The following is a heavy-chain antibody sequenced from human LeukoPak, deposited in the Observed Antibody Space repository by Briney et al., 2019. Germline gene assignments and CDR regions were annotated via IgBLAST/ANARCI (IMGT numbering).Heavy chain of an antibody. CDR3: ARDRGITMVRGPLGV. V-gene: IGHV1-18*01. D-gene: IGHD3-10*01. J-gene: IGHJ6*02. CDR2: ISAYNGST. CDR1: GHTFTSYG. Sequence: GASVKVSCKASGHTFTSYGISWVRQAPGQGLEWMGWISAYNGSTNYAQKLQGRVTMTTDTSTSTAYMELRSLRSDDTAVYYCARDRGITMVRGPLGVWGQGTTVTVSS.